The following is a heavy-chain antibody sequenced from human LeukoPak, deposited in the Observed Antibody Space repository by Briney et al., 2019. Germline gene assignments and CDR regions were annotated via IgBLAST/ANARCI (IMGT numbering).Heavy chain of an antibody. CDR3: AKDGSTSCYN. Sequence: GGSQRLPCAASGFTFSSYGMHWVRQAPGKGLEWVAVISYDGSNKYYADSVKGRFTISRDNSKNTLYLQMNSLRAEDTAVYYCAKDGSTSCYNWGQGTLVTVSS. V-gene: IGHV3-30*18. J-gene: IGHJ4*02. CDR2: ISYDGSNK. D-gene: IGHD2-2*02. CDR1: GFTFSSYG.